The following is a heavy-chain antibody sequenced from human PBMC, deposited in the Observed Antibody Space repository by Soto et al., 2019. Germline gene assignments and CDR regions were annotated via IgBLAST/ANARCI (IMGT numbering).Heavy chain of an antibody. CDR2: ISYDGREK. D-gene: IGHD5-18*01. V-gene: IGHV3-30*04. CDR1: GFTFSSYA. J-gene: IGHJ5*02. CDR3: ARDRGSRRYSYPCWFDP. Sequence: QLVESGGGVVQPGSSLRLSCAASGFTFSSYAMHWVRQAPGKGLEWVALISYDGREKYHADSVQGRFTISRDNSKNTLFLQMNSLRPEDTAVYYCARDRGSRRYSYPCWFDPRGQGTLVTVSS.